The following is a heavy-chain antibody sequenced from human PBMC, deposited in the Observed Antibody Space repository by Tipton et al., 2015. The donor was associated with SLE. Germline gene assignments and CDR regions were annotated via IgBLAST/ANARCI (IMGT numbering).Heavy chain of an antibody. D-gene: IGHD6-19*01. CDR2: IYHSGSA. CDR3: AREVEGYSSGWYYWYHYMDV. V-gene: IGHV4-59*12. J-gene: IGHJ6*03. CDR1: GGSISRYY. Sequence: TLSLTCTVSGGSISRYYWSWIRQPPGKGLEWIAYIYHSGSAAYNPSLASRVSISIDTSKNQFSLKLRSVTAADTAVYYCAREVEGYSSGWYYWYHYMDVWGKGTTVTVSS.